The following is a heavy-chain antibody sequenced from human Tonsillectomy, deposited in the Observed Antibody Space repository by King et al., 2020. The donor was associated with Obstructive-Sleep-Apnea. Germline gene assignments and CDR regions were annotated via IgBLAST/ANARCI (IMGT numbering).Heavy chain of an antibody. V-gene: IGHV4-31*03. CDR1: GGSISSGGYY. J-gene: IGHJ4*02. CDR2: IYYSWST. Sequence: VQLQESGPGLVKPSQILSLTCTVSGGSISSGGYYWSWIRQHPGKGLEWMWDIYYSWSTYYNPSLKIRVTISVDTSKNQFSLKLDSVTAADTAVYYCARDSGDILTGSLGNSLWGQGTLVTVSS. D-gene: IGHD3-9*01. CDR3: ARDSGDILTGSLGNSL.